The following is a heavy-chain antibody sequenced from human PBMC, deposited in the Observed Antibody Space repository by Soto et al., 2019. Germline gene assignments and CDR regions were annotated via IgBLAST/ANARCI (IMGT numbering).Heavy chain of an antibody. CDR2: IYPGDSDT. J-gene: IGHJ3*02. Sequence: GESLKISCKGSGYSFTSYLIGWVRQMPGKGLEWMGIIYPGDSDTRYRLSFQGQVTISADKSITTAYLQWSSLKASDTAMYYCARHRTTGYSLAAFDIWGQGTMVTVSS. CDR1: GYSFTSYL. D-gene: IGHD1-1*01. V-gene: IGHV5-51*01. CDR3: ARHRTTGYSLAAFDI.